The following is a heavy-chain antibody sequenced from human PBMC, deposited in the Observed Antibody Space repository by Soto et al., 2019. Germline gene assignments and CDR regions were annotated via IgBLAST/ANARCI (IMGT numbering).Heavy chain of an antibody. D-gene: IGHD2-2*01. J-gene: IGHJ5*02. CDR2: IYYSGST. Sequence: QVQLQESGPGLVKPSQTLSLTCTVSGGSISSGDYYWSWIRQPPGKGLEWIGYIYYSGSTYYNPSLKSRVTISVDTSKNQFSLKLSSVTAADTAVNYCAREGVLVPAAGWWFDPWGQGTLVTVSS. V-gene: IGHV4-30-4*01. CDR3: AREGVLVPAAGWWFDP. CDR1: GGSISSGDYY.